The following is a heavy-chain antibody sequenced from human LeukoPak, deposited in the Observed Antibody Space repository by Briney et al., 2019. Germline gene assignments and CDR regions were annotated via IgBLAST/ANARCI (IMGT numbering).Heavy chain of an antibody. J-gene: IGHJ6*02. CDR1: GFTFSSYA. D-gene: IGHD2-2*01. CDR2: ISGSGGST. CDR3: AKDLEYQLLWPDYYYGMDV. V-gene: IGHV3-23*01. Sequence: GGSLRLPCAASGFTFSSYAMSWVRQAPGKGLEWVSAISGSGGSTYYADSVKGRFTISRDNSKNTLYLQMNSLRAEDTAVYYCAKDLEYQLLWPDYYYGMDVWGQGTTVTVSS.